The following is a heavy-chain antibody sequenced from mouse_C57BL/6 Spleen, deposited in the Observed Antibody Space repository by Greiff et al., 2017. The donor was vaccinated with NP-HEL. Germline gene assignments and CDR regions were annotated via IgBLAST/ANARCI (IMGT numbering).Heavy chain of an antibody. D-gene: IGHD1-1*01. CDR1: GYTFTSYW. Sequence: QVQLQQPGAELVMPGASVKLSCKASGYTFTSYWMHWVKQRPGQGLEWIGEIDPSDSYTNYNQKFKGKSTLTVDKSSSTAYMQLSSLTSEDSAVYYCAREGSFDDWGQGTTLTVSS. CDR3: AREGSFDD. J-gene: IGHJ2*01. CDR2: IDPSDSYT. V-gene: IGHV1-69*01.